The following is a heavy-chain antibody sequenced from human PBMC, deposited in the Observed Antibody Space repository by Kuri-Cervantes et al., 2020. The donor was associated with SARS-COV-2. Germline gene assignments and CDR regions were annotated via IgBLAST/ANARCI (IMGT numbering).Heavy chain of an antibody. Sequence: GGSLRLSCKGSGYSFTSYWISWVRRMPGKGLEWMGRIDPSDSYTNYSPSFQGHVTISADKSISTAYLQWSSLKASDTAMYYCARHKAPIAVAGYYYYYGMDVWGQGTTVTVSS. CDR1: GYSFTSYW. J-gene: IGHJ6*02. V-gene: IGHV5-10-1*01. CDR3: ARHKAPIAVAGYYYYYGMDV. D-gene: IGHD6-19*01. CDR2: IDPSDSYT.